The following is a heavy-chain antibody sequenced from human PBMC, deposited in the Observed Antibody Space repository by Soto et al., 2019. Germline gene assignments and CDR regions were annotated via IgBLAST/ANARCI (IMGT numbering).Heavy chain of an antibody. CDR2: IYWDHDK. Sequence: QITLKESGPTLVNPTQTLTLTCTFSGFSLTTGGVGVGWIRQPPGKALEWLALIYWDHDKRSSPSLKTRLTITKDTSNTRVLLTMTNMDPGDTATYSCAHEAPGPSFFDFWGQGALVTVSS. CDR3: AHEAPGPSFFDF. CDR1: GFSLTTGGVG. V-gene: IGHV2-5*02. J-gene: IGHJ4*02. D-gene: IGHD6-13*01.